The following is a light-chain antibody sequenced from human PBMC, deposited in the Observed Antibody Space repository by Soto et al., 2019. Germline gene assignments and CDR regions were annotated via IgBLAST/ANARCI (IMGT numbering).Light chain of an antibody. Sequence: QSALTQPRSVSGSPGQSVTISCTGTSSDVGGYNYVSWYQQHPGKAPKLMIYDVSKRPSGVPDRFSGSKSGNTASLTISGLQAEDEADSYCCSYAGSYTLVFGGETKVTVL. CDR1: SSDVGGYNY. V-gene: IGLV2-11*01. CDR2: DVS. J-gene: IGLJ2*01. CDR3: CSYAGSYTLV.